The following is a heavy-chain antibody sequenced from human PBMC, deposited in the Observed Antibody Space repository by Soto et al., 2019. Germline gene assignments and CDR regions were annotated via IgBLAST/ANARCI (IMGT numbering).Heavy chain of an antibody. J-gene: IGHJ6*03. CDR1: GYTLTELS. Sequence: GESLKISCKVSGYTLTELSMHWVRQAPGKGLEWMGGFDPEDGETIYAQKFQGRVTMTEDTSTDTAYMELSSLRSEDTAVYYCATGGGLRFLEWPYYYYYYMDVWGKGTTVTVSS. CDR3: ATGGGLRFLEWPYYYYYYMDV. CDR2: FDPEDGET. D-gene: IGHD3-3*01. V-gene: IGHV1-24*01.